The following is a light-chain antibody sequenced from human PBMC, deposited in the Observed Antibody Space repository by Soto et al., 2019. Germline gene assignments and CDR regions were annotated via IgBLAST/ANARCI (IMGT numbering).Light chain of an antibody. Sequence: EFVLTQSPGTLSLSPGERATLSCRASQTVRNNYLAWYQQKPGQAPRLLIYDASSRATGIPDRFSGSGSGTDFTLTISRLEPEDFAVYSCQQYATSPWTFGQGTKVDIK. CDR2: DAS. V-gene: IGKV3-20*01. CDR3: QQYATSPWT. CDR1: QTVRNNY. J-gene: IGKJ1*01.